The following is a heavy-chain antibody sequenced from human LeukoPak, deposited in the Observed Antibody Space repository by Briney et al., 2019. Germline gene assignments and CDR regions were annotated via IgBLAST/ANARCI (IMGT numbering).Heavy chain of an antibody. J-gene: IGHJ4*02. CDR1: GFTVSSNY. V-gene: IGHV3-66*01. CDR3: AGSAVTNLDS. CDR2: INSGGTT. Sequence: GGSLRLSCAASGFTVSSNYMSWVRQAPGKGLEWVSVINSGGTTYYADSVKGRFTISRDISKNALYLQMNSLRGDDTAVYYCAGSAVTNLDSWGQGNLVTVSS. D-gene: IGHD4-23*01.